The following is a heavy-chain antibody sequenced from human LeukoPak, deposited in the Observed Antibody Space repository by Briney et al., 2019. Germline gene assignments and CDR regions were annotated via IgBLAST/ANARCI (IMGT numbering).Heavy chain of an antibody. J-gene: IGHJ6*03. D-gene: IGHD3-10*01. CDR1: GYTFTSYG. V-gene: IGHV1-18*01. CDR3: ASNFGSGGSHYYMDV. CDR2: ISAYNGNT. Sequence: ASVKVSCKASGYTFTSYGICWVRQAPGQGLEWMGWISAYNGNTNYAQKLQGRVTMTTDTSTSTAYMELRSLRSDDTAVYYCASNFGSGGSHYYMDVWGKGTTVTVSS.